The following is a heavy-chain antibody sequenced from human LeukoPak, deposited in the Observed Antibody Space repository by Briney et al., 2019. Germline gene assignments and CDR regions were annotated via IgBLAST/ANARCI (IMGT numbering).Heavy chain of an antibody. V-gene: IGHV3-66*01. D-gene: IGHD2-2*01. CDR1: GFTVSSNY. CDR3: AKSTSPLYYYYGMDV. J-gene: IGHJ6*02. Sequence: GGSLRLSCAASGFTVSSNYMSWVRQAPGKGLEWVSVIYSGGSTYYADSVKGRFTISRDNSKNTLYLQLNSLRAEDTAVYYCAKSTSPLYYYYGMDVWGQGTTVTVSS. CDR2: IYSGGST.